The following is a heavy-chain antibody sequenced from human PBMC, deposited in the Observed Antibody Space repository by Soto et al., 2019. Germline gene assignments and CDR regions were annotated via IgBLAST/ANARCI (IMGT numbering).Heavy chain of an antibody. D-gene: IGHD2-15*01. Sequence: QVQLVQSGVEVKKPGASVKVSCKASGYTFISHGISWLRQAPGQGLEWLGWISGKNGNTNYAQKLQDRVTFTTDTSTRTAYMELRSLRSYESAVYSCARVSTSIVVLPAYGMDVWGQGTTVTVSS. V-gene: IGHV1-18*04. CDR1: GYTFISHG. CDR2: ISGKNGNT. CDR3: ARVSTSIVVLPAYGMDV. J-gene: IGHJ6*02.